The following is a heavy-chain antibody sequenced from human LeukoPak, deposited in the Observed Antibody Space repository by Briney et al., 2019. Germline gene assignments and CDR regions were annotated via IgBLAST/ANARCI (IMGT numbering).Heavy chain of an antibody. CDR2: ISGSGGST. D-gene: IGHD3-16*01. CDR3: AKDVLGGGSSGY. Sequence: GGSLRLSCAASGFTFSSYALSWVRRAPGKGLEWVSAISGSGGSTYYADSVKGRFTISRDNSKNTLYLQMNSLRAEDTAIYYCAKDVLGGGSSGYGGQGTLVTVSS. CDR1: GFTFSSYA. J-gene: IGHJ4*02. V-gene: IGHV3-23*01.